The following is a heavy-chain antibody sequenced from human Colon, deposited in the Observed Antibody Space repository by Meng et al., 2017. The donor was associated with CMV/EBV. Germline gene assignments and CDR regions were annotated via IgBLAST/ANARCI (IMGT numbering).Heavy chain of an antibody. D-gene: IGHD2-2*01. CDR3: ARGGVVPAARTESYYYYGMDV. CDR2: IYYSGST. V-gene: IGHV4-59*01. J-gene: IGHJ6*02. Sequence: SETLSLTCTVSGGSISSYYWSWFRQPPGKRLEWIGYIYYSGSTNYNPSLKSRVTISVDTSKNQFSLKLSSVTAADTAVYYCARGGVVPAARTESYYYYGMDVWGQGTTVTVSS. CDR1: GGSISSYY.